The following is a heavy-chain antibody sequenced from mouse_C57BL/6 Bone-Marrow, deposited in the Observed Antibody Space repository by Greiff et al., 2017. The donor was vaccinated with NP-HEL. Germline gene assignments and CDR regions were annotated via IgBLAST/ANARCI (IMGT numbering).Heavy chain of an antibody. CDR3: TRGFYYSNYDYAMDY. D-gene: IGHD2-5*01. V-gene: IGHV1-5*01. J-gene: IGHJ4*01. CDR1: GYTFTSYW. Sequence: EVQLQQSGTVLARPGASVKMSCKTSGYTFTSYWMHWVKQRPGQGLEWIGAIYPGNSDTSYNQKFKGKAKLTAVTSASTAYMELSSLTNEDSAVYYCTRGFYYSNYDYAMDYWGQGTSVTVSS. CDR2: IYPGNSDT.